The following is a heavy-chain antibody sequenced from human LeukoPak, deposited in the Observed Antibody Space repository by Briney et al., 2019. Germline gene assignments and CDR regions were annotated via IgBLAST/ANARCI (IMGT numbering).Heavy chain of an antibody. CDR2: ISGSGSST. J-gene: IGHJ4*02. Sequence: GGSLLLSCAASGFTFSNCAMSWVRQAPEKGLEWVSGISGSGSSTYYADSVKGRFTISRDNSENTLSLQMNSLRADDTAIYYCAKSCNSGNCYYNYWGQGTLVTVSS. D-gene: IGHD2/OR15-2a*01. CDR1: GFTFSNCA. V-gene: IGHV3-23*01. CDR3: AKSCNSGNCYYNY.